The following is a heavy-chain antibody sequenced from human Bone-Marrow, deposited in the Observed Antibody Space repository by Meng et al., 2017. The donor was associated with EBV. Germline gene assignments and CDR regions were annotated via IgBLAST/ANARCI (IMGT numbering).Heavy chain of an antibody. CDR2: FLPTLGAP. D-gene: IGHD3-10*01. J-gene: IGHJ4*02. Sequence: QVQLVQSAAEVKKPGSSVKVSCTPSVGPFRNYAISWVRQAPGQGLEWLGGFLPTLGAPTYAQKFHGRVSITADESTSTHYMDLSSLRSEDTAVYYCASESGRGYTPDYWGQGTLVTVSS. CDR1: VGPFRNYA. CDR3: ASESGRGYTPDY. V-gene: IGHV1-69*01.